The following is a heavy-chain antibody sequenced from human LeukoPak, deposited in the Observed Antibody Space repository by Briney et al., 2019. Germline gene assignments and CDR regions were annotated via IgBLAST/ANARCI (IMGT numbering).Heavy chain of an antibody. J-gene: IGHJ6*03. CDR2: ISGSGDTT. CDR3: AKDTSAWWYHRAYMNV. CDR1: GFTFSNYA. D-gene: IGHD2-15*01. V-gene: IGHV3-23*01. Sequence: GGSLRLSCAASGFTFSNYAMSWVRQAPGGGLEWVSAISGSGDTTFHADSVKGRFTTSRDNSKNTLSLQMSGLRVEDSAVYFWAKDTSAWWYHRAYMNVWGTGTTVTVSS.